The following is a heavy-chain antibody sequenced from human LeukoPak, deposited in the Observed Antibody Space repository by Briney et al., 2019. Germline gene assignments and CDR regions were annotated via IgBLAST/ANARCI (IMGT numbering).Heavy chain of an antibody. CDR1: GYTFTGYY. D-gene: IGHD2-15*01. Sequence: ASVKVSCKASGYTFTGYYMHWVRQAPGQGLEWMGWINPNRGGTNYAQKFQGRVTMTRDTSISTAYMELSRLRSDDTAVYYCARGQKSRSGGSCLGYWGQGTLVTVSS. CDR2: INPNRGGT. CDR3: ARGQKSRSGGSCLGY. V-gene: IGHV1-2*02. J-gene: IGHJ4*02.